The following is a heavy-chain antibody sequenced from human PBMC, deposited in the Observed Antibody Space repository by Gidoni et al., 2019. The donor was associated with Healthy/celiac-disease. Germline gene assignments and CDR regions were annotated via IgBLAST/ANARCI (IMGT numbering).Heavy chain of an antibody. CDR3: ARGSRGGRGGDWFDP. Sequence: QVQLQESGPGLVKPSQTLSLTCTVSGGSISSGVYSWSWIRQHPGKGLEWIGYIYYSGSTYYIPSLKIRVTISLYTSKNQFSLKLSSVTASDTAVYCCARGSRGGRGGDWFDPWGQGTLVTVSS. V-gene: IGHV4-31*03. J-gene: IGHJ5*02. D-gene: IGHD2-15*01. CDR1: GGSISSGVYS. CDR2: IYYSGST.